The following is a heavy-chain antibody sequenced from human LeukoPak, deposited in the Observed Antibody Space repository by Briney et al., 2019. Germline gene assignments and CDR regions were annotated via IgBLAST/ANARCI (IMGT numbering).Heavy chain of an antibody. CDR3: ARQRDAYNWNNAFDI. CDR2: ISGSGGST. J-gene: IGHJ3*02. Sequence: PGESLRLSCAASGFTFSNCAMSWVRQAPGKGLEWVSRISGSGGSTEYADPVKGRFTISRGNSKNTLHLQMNSLRVEDTAIYYCARQRDAYNWNNAFDIWGQGTMVAVS. V-gene: IGHV3-23*01. CDR1: GFTFSNCA. D-gene: IGHD1-1*01.